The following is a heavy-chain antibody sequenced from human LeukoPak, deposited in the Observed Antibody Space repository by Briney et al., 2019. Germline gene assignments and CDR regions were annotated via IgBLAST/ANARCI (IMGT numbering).Heavy chain of an antibody. V-gene: IGHV3-30-3*01. CDR2: ISYDGSNK. D-gene: IGHD3-10*01. CDR3: ARGPNYYYYGMDV. CDR1: GFTFSSYA. Sequence: PGGSLRLSCAASGFTFSSYAMRWVRQAPGKGLEWVAVISYDGSNKYYADSVKGRFTISRDNSKNTLYLQMNSLRAEDTAVYYCARGPNYYYYGMDVWGQGTTVTVSS. J-gene: IGHJ6*02.